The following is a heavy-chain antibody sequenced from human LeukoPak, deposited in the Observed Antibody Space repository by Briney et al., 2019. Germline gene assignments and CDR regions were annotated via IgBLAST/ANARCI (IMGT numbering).Heavy chain of an antibody. Sequence: PGGTLRLSCAASGFTFSSYGMSWVRQAPGKGLEWVSAISGSGGSTYYADSVKGRFTISRDNSKNTPYLQMNSLRAEDTAVYYRANRHYDSSGYYSYWGQGTLVTVSS. CDR3: ANRHYDSSGYYSY. D-gene: IGHD3-22*01. CDR1: GFTFSSYG. J-gene: IGHJ4*02. CDR2: ISGSGGST. V-gene: IGHV3-23*01.